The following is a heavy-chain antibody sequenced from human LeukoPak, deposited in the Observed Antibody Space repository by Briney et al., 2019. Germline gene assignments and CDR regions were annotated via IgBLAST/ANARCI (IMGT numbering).Heavy chain of an antibody. Sequence: SLRLSCAASGFTFDDYAMHWVRQAPGKGLEWVSGISWNSGSIGYADSVKGRFTISRDNAKNSLYLQMNSLRAEDTALYYCATTGYSSGWYRGSEYFQHWGQGTLVTVPS. CDR3: ATTGYSSGWYRGSEYFQH. CDR1: GFTFDDYA. V-gene: IGHV3-9*01. J-gene: IGHJ1*01. CDR2: ISWNSGSI. D-gene: IGHD6-19*01.